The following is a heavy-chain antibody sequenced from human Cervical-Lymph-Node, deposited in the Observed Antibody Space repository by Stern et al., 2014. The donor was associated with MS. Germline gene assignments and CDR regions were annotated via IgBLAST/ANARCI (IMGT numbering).Heavy chain of an antibody. CDR1: GDTLSNFA. CDR2: IIPIFGTT. Sequence: QVQLGQSGAEIKKPGSSVTVSCKTSGDTLSNFAISWVRQAPGHGLEWMGGIIPIFGTTHYAQNFQGRVTITADQSTGTVYMDLSSLRSEDTAVYYCARDNDDNGMDVWGQGTTITVSS. J-gene: IGHJ6*02. D-gene: IGHD1-1*01. V-gene: IGHV1-69*01. CDR3: ARDNDDNGMDV.